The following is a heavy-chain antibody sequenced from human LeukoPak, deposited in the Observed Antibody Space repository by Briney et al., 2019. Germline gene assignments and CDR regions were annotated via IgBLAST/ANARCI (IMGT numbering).Heavy chain of an antibody. CDR3: TTGKPYCSGGSCLHYFDY. Sequence: GGSLRLSCAASGFASSNAWMSWVRQAPGKGLEWVGRIKSKTDGGTTDYAAPVKGRFTISRDDSKNTLYLQMNSLKTEDTAVYYCTTGKPYCSGGSCLHYFDYWGQGTLVTVSS. J-gene: IGHJ4*02. D-gene: IGHD2-15*01. V-gene: IGHV3-15*01. CDR1: GFASSNAW. CDR2: IKSKTDGGTT.